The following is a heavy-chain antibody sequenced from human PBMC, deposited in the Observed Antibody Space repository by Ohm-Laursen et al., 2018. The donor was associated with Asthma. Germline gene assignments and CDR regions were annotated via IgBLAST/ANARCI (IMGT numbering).Heavy chain of an antibody. CDR2: ISYDGSNK. V-gene: IGHV3-30*03. CDR3: ARAGREQELVLDYYYYGMDV. J-gene: IGHJ6*02. Sequence: SLRLSCAASGFTFSSYGMHWVRQSQGKGLGWVAVISYDGSNKYYADSVKGRFTISRDNAKNSLYLQMNSLRAEDTAVYYCARAGREQELVLDYYYYGMDVWGQGTTVTVSS. CDR1: GFTFSSYG. D-gene: IGHD6-13*01.